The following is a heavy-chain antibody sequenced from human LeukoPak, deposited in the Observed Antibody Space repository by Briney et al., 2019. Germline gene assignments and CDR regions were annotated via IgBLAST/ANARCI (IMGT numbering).Heavy chain of an antibody. Sequence: VASVKVSCKASGYTFTSYYMHWVRQAPGQGLEWMGIINPSGGSTSYARKFQGRVTMTRDTSTSTVYMELSSLRSEDTAVYYCARDGMYYDILTGYPRQNWFDPWGQGTLVTVSS. V-gene: IGHV1-46*01. CDR3: ARDGMYYDILTGYPRQNWFDP. CDR1: GYTFTSYY. CDR2: INPSGGST. J-gene: IGHJ5*02. D-gene: IGHD3-9*01.